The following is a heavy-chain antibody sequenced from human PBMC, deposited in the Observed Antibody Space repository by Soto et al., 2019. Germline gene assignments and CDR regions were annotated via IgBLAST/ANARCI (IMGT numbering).Heavy chain of an antibody. Sequence: PSDTLSLTCTVSGGSISSGGYYWNWIRQHPGKGLEWIGYIYYIGSTYYNPSLKSRVTISLDTSKNQFSLKLSSVTAADTAVYYCARSVFPWGQGTLVNVSS. CDR3: ARSVFP. CDR1: GGSISSGGYY. CDR2: IYYIGST. V-gene: IGHV4-31*03. J-gene: IGHJ5*02.